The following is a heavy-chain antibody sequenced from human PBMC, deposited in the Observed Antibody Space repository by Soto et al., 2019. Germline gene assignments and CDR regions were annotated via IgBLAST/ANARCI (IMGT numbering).Heavy chain of an antibody. CDR1: GFTLRTYA. CDR2: ISISSSDR. J-gene: IGHJ4*01. Sequence: GGSLRLSCAASGFTLRTYAMNWVRQAPGKGLEWVSSISISSSDRYYADSVRGRFTISRDNAKNALYLQMNSLRADDTAVYFCVRGMNPLFGGQGTLVTVS. V-gene: IGHV3-21*06. CDR3: VRGMNPLF.